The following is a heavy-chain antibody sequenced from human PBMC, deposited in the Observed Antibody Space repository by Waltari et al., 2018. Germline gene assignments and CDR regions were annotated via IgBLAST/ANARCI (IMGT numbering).Heavy chain of an antibody. CDR3: AKERSWHWPAREFDY. J-gene: IGHJ4*02. D-gene: IGHD3-3*02. Sequence: EVQLLESGGGLVQPGGSLRLSCAASGVSFTSHAMRWVRQAPGKGLEWVSALGTGVGSTYSVASGKGRLTISRDNSKNTLYLQMNSLRAEDTAVYYCAKERSWHWPAREFDYWGQGTLVTVSS. V-gene: IGHV3-23*01. CDR1: GVSFTSHA. CDR2: LGTGVGST.